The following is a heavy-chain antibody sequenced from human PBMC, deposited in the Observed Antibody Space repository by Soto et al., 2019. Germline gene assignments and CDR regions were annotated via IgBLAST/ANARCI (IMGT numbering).Heavy chain of an antibody. J-gene: IGHJ5*02. CDR3: AKDYRQWELLGGWFDP. Sequence: VQLVESGGGLVQPGGSLRLSCAASGFTFSSYGMHWVRQAPGKGLEWVAVISYDGSNKYYADSVKGRFTISRDNSKNTLYLQMNSLRAEDTAVYYCAKDYRQWELLGGWFDPWGQGTLVTVSS. CDR2: ISYDGSNK. CDR1: GFTFSSYG. D-gene: IGHD1-26*01. V-gene: IGHV3-30*18.